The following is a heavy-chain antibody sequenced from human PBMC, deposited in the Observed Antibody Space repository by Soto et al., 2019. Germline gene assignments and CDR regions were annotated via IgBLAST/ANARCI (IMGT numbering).Heavy chain of an antibody. V-gene: IGHV1-18*01. CDR1: GYTFTSYG. Sequence: QVQLVQSGAEVKKPGASVKVSCKASGYTFTSYGISWVRQAPGQGLEWMGWISAYNGNTNYAQKLQGRVTMTTDTSTSTANMERVSLRSDDTALYYCAREGIYYGSGSYNYGMDVWGQGTTVTVSS. CDR3: AREGIYYGSGSYNYGMDV. J-gene: IGHJ6*02. CDR2: ISAYNGNT. D-gene: IGHD3-10*01.